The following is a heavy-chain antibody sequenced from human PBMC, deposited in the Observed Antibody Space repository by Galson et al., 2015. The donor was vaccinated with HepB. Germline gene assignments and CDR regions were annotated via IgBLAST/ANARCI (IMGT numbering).Heavy chain of an antibody. J-gene: IGHJ4*02. V-gene: IGHV3-53*01. CDR2: IYSGGST. CDR3: ARSPWARLHYYDSSGYYPFDY. CDR1: GFTVSSNY. D-gene: IGHD3-22*01. Sequence: SLILSCAASGFTVSSNYMSWVRQAPGKGLEWVSVIYSGGSTYYADSVKGRFTISRDNSKNTLYLQMNSLRAEDTAVYYCARSPWARLHYYDSSGYYPFDYWGQGTLVTVSS.